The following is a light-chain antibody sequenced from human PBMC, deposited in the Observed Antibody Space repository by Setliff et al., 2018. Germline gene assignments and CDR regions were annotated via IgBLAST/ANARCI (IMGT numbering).Light chain of an antibody. J-gene: IGKJ5*01. Sequence: DIVMTQSPESLAVTLGERATINCKSSQSVLKWSDNRNYLAWYQQRPGRPPRLLINWASTRESGVPARFSGSGSGTDFTLTIANLQAEDVAIYHPSLAITFGHGTRLEIK. V-gene: IGKV4-1*01. CDR3: SLAIT. CDR2: WAS. CDR1: QSVLKWSDNRNY.